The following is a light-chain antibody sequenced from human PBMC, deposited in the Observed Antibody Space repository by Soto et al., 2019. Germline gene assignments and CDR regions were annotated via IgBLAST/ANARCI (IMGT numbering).Light chain of an antibody. V-gene: IGKV3-15*01. CDR3: QQYSNWPRT. CDR1: QAVNTR. CDR2: AAS. J-gene: IGKJ1*01. Sequence: EIVLTQSPATLSSFPGDRVTLSCRASQAVNTRLAWYQHKPGQAPRLLIFAASTRATVIPARFRGSGSGTEFTLTISDLQSEDFAVYYCQQYSNWPRTFGQGTKVDI.